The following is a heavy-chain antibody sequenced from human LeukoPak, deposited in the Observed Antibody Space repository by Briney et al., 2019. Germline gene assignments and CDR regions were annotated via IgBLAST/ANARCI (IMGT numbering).Heavy chain of an antibody. CDR3: ARANMVRGVIITF. CDR1: GYTFTGYY. V-gene: IGHV1-2*02. Sequence: ASVKVSCKASGYTFTGYYMHWVRQVPGQGLEWMGWINPNSGGTNYAQKFQGRVTMTRDTSISTAYMELSRLRSDDTAVYYCARANMVRGVIITFWGQGTLVTVSS. J-gene: IGHJ4*02. D-gene: IGHD3-10*01. CDR2: INPNSGGT.